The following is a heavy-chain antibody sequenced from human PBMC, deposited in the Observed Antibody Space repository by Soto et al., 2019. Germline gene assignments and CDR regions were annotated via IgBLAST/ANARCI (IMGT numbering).Heavy chain of an antibody. J-gene: IGHJ6*02. D-gene: IGHD6-13*01. CDR1: GYSFTSYW. CDR2: IDPSDSYT. V-gene: IGHV5-10-1*01. CDR3: ARLSEAAAGTNGMDV. Sequence: GESLKISCKGSGYSFTSYWISWVRQMPGKGPEWMGRIDPSDSYTNYSPSFQGHVTISADKSISTAYLQWSSLKASDTAMYYCARLSEAAAGTNGMDVWGQGTTVTVSS.